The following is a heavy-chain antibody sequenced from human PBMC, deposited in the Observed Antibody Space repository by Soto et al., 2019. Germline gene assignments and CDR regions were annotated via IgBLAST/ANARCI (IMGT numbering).Heavy chain of an antibody. CDR2: IIPFVGSA. CDR1: GGTFSSYA. D-gene: IGHD2-2*01. CDR3: ARSQGSSTSLEIYYYYYYGMDV. Sequence: QVQLVQSGAEVKKPGSSVKVSCKASGGTFSSYAISWVRQAPGQGLEWMGGIIPFVGSANYAQKFQGRVTITADESTSTAYMELSSLRSEDTAVYYCARSQGSSTSLEIYYYYYYGMDVWGQGTTVTVSS. J-gene: IGHJ6*02. V-gene: IGHV1-69*01.